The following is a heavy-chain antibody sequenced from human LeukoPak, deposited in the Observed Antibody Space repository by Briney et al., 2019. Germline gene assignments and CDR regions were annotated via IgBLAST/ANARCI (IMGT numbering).Heavy chain of an antibody. CDR1: GYTLTELS. V-gene: IGHV1-24*01. D-gene: IGHD1-26*01. CDR2: FDPEDGET. Sequence: GASVKVSCKVSGYTLTELSMHWVRQAPGKGLEWMGGFDPEDGETIYAQKFQGRVTMTEDTSTDTAYMELSSLRSEDTAVYYCAKDQRWELLDYYYYYMDVWGKGTTVTVSS. J-gene: IGHJ6*03. CDR3: AKDQRWELLDYYYYYMDV.